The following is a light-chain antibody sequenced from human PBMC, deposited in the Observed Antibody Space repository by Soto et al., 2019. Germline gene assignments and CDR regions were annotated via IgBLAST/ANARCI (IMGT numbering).Light chain of an antibody. CDR2: GAS. CDR1: QSVSSN. J-gene: IGKJ2*01. Sequence: EIGMTQSPATLSVSPGERATLSCRASQSVSSNLACYQQKPGQAPRLLIYGASTRATGIPARFSGSGSGTEFTLTISNLQSEDFAVYYCQQYNNWPYTFGQGTKLAIK. V-gene: IGKV3-15*01. CDR3: QQYNNWPYT.